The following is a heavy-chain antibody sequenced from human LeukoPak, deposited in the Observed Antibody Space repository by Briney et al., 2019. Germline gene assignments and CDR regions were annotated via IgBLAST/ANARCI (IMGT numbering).Heavy chain of an antibody. D-gene: IGHD4-11*01. CDR3: AKANYSNYVEDLDY. V-gene: IGHV3-30*02. CDR1: GFTFSSYG. Sequence: GGSLRLSCAASGFTFSSYGMHWVRQAPGKGLEWVAFIRYDGSNKYYADSVKGRFTISRDNSKNTLYLQMNSLRAEDTAVYYCAKANYSNYVEDLDYWGQGTLVTVSS. J-gene: IGHJ4*02. CDR2: IRYDGSNK.